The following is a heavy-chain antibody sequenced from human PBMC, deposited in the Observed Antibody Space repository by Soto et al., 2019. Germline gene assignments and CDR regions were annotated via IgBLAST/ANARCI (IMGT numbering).Heavy chain of an antibody. D-gene: IGHD3-22*01. CDR3: ASAATYYYDSSGYPIGS. J-gene: IGHJ4*02. CDR1: GYIFTSYY. Sequence: ASVKVSCKASGYIFTSYYIPWVRQAPGQGLEWMGMINTSGGSTSYAQKFQGRVTITADKSTSTAYMELSSLRSEDTAVYYCASAATYYYDSSGYPIGSWGQGTLVTVSS. CDR2: INTSGGST. V-gene: IGHV1-46*01.